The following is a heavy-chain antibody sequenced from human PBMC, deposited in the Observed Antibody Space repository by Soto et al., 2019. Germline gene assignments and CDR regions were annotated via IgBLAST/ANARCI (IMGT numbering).Heavy chain of an antibody. Sequence: PGGSLRLSCAASGFTFSSYGMHWVRQAPGKGLEWVAVISYDGSNKYYADSVKGRFTISRDNSKNTLYLLMNSLRAEDTALYYCTLGGYSGDDFDYFDYWGQGTPVTVSS. CDR3: TLGGYSGDDFDYFDY. CDR2: ISYDGSNK. CDR1: GFTFSSYG. D-gene: IGHD5-12*01. V-gene: IGHV3-30*03. J-gene: IGHJ4*02.